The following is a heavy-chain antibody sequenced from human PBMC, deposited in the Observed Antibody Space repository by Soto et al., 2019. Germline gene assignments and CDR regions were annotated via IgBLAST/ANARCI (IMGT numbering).Heavy chain of an antibody. Sequence: GGSLRLSCAASGFTFSSYAMSWVRQAPGKGLEWVSAISGSGGSTYYADSVKGRFTISRDNSKNTLYLQMNSLRAEDTAVYYCAKDFVPYSSGWHEYFQHWGQGTLVTAPQ. D-gene: IGHD6-19*01. V-gene: IGHV3-23*01. CDR2: ISGSGGST. CDR1: GFTFSSYA. CDR3: AKDFVPYSSGWHEYFQH. J-gene: IGHJ1*01.